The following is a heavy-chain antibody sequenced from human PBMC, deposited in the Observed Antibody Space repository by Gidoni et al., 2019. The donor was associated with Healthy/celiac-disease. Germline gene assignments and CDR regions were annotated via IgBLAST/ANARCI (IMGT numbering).Heavy chain of an antibody. V-gene: IGHV4-34*01. Sequence: QVQLQQWGAGLLKPSETLSLTCAVYGGSFSGYYWSWIRQPPGKGLEWIGEINHSGSTNYNPSLKSRVTISVDTSKNQFSLKLSSVTAADTAVYYCARCKNGVQLWLCRTFDYWGQGTLVTVSS. D-gene: IGHD5-18*01. CDR2: INHSGST. J-gene: IGHJ4*02. CDR3: ARCKNGVQLWLCRTFDY. CDR1: GGSFSGYY.